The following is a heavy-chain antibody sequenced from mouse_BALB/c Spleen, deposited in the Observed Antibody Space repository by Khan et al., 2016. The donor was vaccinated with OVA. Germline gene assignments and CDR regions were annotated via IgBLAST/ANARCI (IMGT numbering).Heavy chain of an antibody. CDR2: IWGDGSK. D-gene: IGHD2-10*01. Sequence: QVQLKESGPGLVAPSQSLSITCTVSGFSLTGYGVNWVRQPPGKGLEWLGMIWGDGSKDYNSALKSRLSISKDNSKSQVFLKMNSLQTDDTARYYCSRAYYANYREAMDYWGQGTSVTVSS. CDR1: GFSLTGYG. V-gene: IGHV2-6-7*01. J-gene: IGHJ4*01. CDR3: SRAYYANYREAMDY.